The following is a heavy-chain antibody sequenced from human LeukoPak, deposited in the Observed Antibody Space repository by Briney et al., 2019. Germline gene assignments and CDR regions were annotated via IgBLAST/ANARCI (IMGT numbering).Heavy chain of an antibody. CDR1: GGSISSSSYY. CDR3: ARESRDGYNFYYYMDV. Sequence: SETLSLTCTVSGGSISSSSYYWGWIRQPPGKGLEWIGRIYTSGSTNYNPSLKSRVTISVDTSKNQFSLNLSSVTAADTAVYYCARESRDGYNFYYYMDVWGKGTTVTVSS. V-gene: IGHV4-61*02. CDR2: IYTSGST. J-gene: IGHJ6*03. D-gene: IGHD5-24*01.